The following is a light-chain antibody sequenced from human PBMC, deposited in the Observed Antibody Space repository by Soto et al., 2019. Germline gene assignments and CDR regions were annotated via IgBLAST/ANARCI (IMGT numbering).Light chain of an antibody. V-gene: IGLV2-14*01. CDR1: SSDVGGYDY. Sequence: QSALTQPASVSGSPGQSITISCTGSSSDVGGYDYVSWYQQHPGKVPKLIIHEVSNRPSGVSNRFSGSKSGNTASLTISGLQAEDEADYYCSSYTSSNTLVVFGGGTKVTVL. CDR3: SSYTSSNTLVV. CDR2: EVS. J-gene: IGLJ2*01.